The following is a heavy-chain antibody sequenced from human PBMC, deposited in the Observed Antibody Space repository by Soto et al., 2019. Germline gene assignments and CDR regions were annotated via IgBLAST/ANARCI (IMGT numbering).Heavy chain of an antibody. CDR1: GFTVSNYW. Sequence: AGGSLRLSXAASGFTVSNYWMNWVRQAPGKGLVWVSHIKSDGTTSYADSVEGRFTVSRDDAKNTFYLQMNSLRAEDTAVYYCAKDRGEEGLKFLEWFGGMDVWGHGTTVTVSS. V-gene: IGHV3-74*01. J-gene: IGHJ6*02. CDR2: IKSDGTT. CDR3: AKDRGEEGLKFLEWFGGMDV. D-gene: IGHD3-3*01.